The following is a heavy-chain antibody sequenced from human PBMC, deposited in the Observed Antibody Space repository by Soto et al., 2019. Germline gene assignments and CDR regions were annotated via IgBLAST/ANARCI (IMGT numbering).Heavy chain of an antibody. CDR1: GYTFTTYA. J-gene: IGHJ4*02. V-gene: IGHV1-3*01. Sequence: QVQLVQSGAEVKKPGASVKVSCKASGYTFTTYAVHWVRQAPGQRLEWMGWINPGHGNTKYSQNFQDRVTITRDTSASTVYMELSSLRSEDTAVYYCARTYYDGDGYYPYWGQGTLVTVSS. CDR2: INPGHGNT. D-gene: IGHD3-22*01. CDR3: ARTYYDGDGYYPY.